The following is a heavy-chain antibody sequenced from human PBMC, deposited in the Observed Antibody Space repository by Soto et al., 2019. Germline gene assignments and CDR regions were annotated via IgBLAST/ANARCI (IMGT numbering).Heavy chain of an antibody. D-gene: IGHD4-4*01. CDR2: INHSGST. CDR3: VRHDYSARRWFDP. J-gene: IGHJ5*02. CDR1: GGSFSGYY. V-gene: IGHV4-34*01. Sequence: PSETLSLTCAVYGGSFSGYYWSWIRQPPGKGLEWIGEINHSGSTNYNPSLKSRVTISVDTSKNQFSLKLSSVTAADTAVYYCVRHDYSARRWFDPWGQGTLVTVSS.